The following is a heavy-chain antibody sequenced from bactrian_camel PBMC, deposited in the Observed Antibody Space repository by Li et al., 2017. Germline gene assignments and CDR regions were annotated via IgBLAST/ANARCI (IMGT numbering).Heavy chain of an antibody. CDR3: ATGGPYSSRTALSY. CDR2: ISGEHTT. V-gene: IGHV3S66*01. D-gene: IGHD7*01. CDR1: GLTFEDAD. J-gene: IGHJ4*01. Sequence: VESGGGSVRTGGSLRLSCAAVGLTFEDADKGWYRQAPDRECELVSSISGEHTTYYADSVKGQFTISRDNAKNTVYLQMNSLKSEDTALYYCATGGPYSSRTALSYWGQGTQVTVS.